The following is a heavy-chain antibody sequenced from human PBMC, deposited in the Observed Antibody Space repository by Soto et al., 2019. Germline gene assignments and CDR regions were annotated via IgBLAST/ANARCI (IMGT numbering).Heavy chain of an antibody. CDR3: ARVFDFWSGSPFDP. V-gene: IGHV1-69*13. Sequence: GASVKVSCKASGGTFSSYAISWVRQAPGQGLEWMGGIIPIFGTANYAQKFQGRVTITADESTSTAYMELSSLRSEDTAVYYCARVFDFWSGSPFDPWGQGTLVTVSS. CDR1: GGTFSSYA. D-gene: IGHD3-3*01. J-gene: IGHJ5*02. CDR2: IIPIFGTA.